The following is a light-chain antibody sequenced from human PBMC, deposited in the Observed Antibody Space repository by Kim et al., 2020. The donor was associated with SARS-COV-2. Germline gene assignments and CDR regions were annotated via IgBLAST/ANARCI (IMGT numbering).Light chain of an antibody. J-gene: IGLJ3*02. CDR1: KLGDKY. CDR3: QAWDSSTASL. V-gene: IGLV3-1*01. CDR2: QDS. Sequence: SYELTQPPSVSVSPGQTASITCSGDKLGDKYACWYQQKPGQSPVLVIYQDSKRPSGIPERFSGSNSGNTATLTISGTQAMDEADYYCQAWDSSTASLFGGGTKVTVL.